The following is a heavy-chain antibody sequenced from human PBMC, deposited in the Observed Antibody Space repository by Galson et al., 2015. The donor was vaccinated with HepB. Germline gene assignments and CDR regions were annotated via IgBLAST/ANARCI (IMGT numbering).Heavy chain of an antibody. V-gene: IGHV3-23*01. CDR3: AKGKQWLVPYFDY. CDR1: GFTFSSYA. D-gene: IGHD6-19*01. CDR2: ISGSGGST. Sequence: SLRLSFAASGFTFSSYAMSWVRQAPGKGLEWVSAISGSGGSTYYADSVKGRFTISRDNSKNTLYLQMNSLRAEDTAVYYCAKGKQWLVPYFDYWGQGTLVTVSS. J-gene: IGHJ4*02.